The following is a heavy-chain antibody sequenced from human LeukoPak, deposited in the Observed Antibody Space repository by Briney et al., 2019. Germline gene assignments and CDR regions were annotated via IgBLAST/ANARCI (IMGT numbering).Heavy chain of an antibody. CDR2: INHSGST. CDR3: ARGLLNYGSGSYYSTHFDY. V-gene: IGHV4-34*01. D-gene: IGHD3-10*01. J-gene: IGHJ4*02. CDR1: GGSFSGYY. Sequence: SETLSLTCAVYGGSFSGYYWSWIRQPPGKGLEWIGEINHSGSTNYNPSLKSRVTISVDTSKNQFSLKLSSVTAADTAVYYCARGLLNYGSGSYYSTHFDYWGQGTLVTVSS.